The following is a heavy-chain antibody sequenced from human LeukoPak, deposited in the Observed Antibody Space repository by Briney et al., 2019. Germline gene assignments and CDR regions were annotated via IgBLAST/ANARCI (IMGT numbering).Heavy chain of an antibody. CDR2: ISGSGGST. D-gene: IGHD3-10*01. Sequence: GGSLRLSCAASGFTFSSYAMSWVRQAPGKGLEWVSAISGSGGSTYYADSVKGRFTISRDNSKNTLYLQMNSLRPEDTAVYYYAKERYYGSGSYYGPFNWFDHWGQGTLVTVSS. J-gene: IGHJ5*02. CDR1: GFTFSSYA. V-gene: IGHV3-23*01. CDR3: AKERYYGSGSYYGPFNWFDH.